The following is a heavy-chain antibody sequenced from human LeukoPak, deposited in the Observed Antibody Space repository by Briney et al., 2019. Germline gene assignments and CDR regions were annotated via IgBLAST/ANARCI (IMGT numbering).Heavy chain of an antibody. Sequence: SETLSLTCTVSEGSMGTYYWGWIRQPPGKGLEWIGYIYYSGGTTYNPSLKSRVTVSVDTSRNQFSLKLTSMTAADTAVYYCARGRLGRQHASFFDSWGQGTLVIVSS. CDR3: ARGRLGRQHASFFDS. J-gene: IGHJ4*02. D-gene: IGHD2-2*01. CDR1: EGSMGTYY. V-gene: IGHV4-59*08. CDR2: IYYSGGT.